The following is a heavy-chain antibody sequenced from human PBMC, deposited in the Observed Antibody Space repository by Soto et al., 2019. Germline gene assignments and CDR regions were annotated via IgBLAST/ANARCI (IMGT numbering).Heavy chain of an antibody. CDR1: GFTFSSYA. V-gene: IGHV3-23*01. J-gene: IGHJ4*02. D-gene: IGHD6-6*01. CDR3: AKRSSSSTIDY. Sequence: EVQLLESGGGLVQPGESLRLSCAASGFTFSSYAMSWVRQAPGKGLEWVSVISGSDDSTYYADSGKGRFTISRDNSKNTLYLQMNSLRAEDTAVYYGAKRSSSSTIDYWGQGTLVTVSS. CDR2: ISGSDDST.